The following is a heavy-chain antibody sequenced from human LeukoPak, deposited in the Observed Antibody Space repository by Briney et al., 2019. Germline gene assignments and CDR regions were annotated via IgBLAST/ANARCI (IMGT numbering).Heavy chain of an antibody. D-gene: IGHD3-10*01. J-gene: IGHJ6*02. CDR3: AHSPQSMVRGYYYYYGMDV. Sequence: ESGPTLVNPTQTLTLTCTFSGFSLSTSGVGVXXXXXXXXXXXXXXAXXXWDDDKRYSPSLKSRLTITKDTSKNQVVLTMTNMDPXXXATYYCAHSPQSMVRGYYYYYGMDVWGQGTTVTVSS. V-gene: IGHV2-5*02. CDR1: GFSLSTSGVG. CDR2: XXWDDDK.